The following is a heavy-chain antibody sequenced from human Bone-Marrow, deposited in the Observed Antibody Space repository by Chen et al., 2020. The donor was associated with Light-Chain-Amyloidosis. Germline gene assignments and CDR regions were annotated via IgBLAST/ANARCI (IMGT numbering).Heavy chain of an antibody. CDR1: GGSISSSSYY. CDR2: IYYSGST. V-gene: IGHV4-39*07. Sequence: QLQLQESGPGLVKPSETLSLTCTVSGGSISSSSYYWGWIRQPPGKGLEWIGSIYYSGSTYYNPSLKSRVTISVDTSKNQFSLKLSSVTAADTAVYYCVRDRRGGQRRVTLVIHREGGFDPWGHGTLVTVSS. CDR3: VRDRRGGQRRVTLVIHREGGFDP. D-gene: IGHD3-10*01. J-gene: IGHJ3*01.